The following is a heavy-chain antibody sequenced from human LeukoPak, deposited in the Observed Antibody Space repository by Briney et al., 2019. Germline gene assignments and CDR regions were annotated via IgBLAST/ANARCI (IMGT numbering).Heavy chain of an antibody. J-gene: IGHJ5*02. V-gene: IGHV3-7*01. CDR2: INQDGSEE. CDR3: ARDGSKSCSGGSCYLNWFDP. CDR1: GFSFSDYW. Sequence: GGSLRLSCGASGFSFSDYWMTWVRQAPGKGLEWVANINQDGSEEYYVASVKGRFTISRDNAKNSLYLQMTSLRAEDTADYYCARDGSKSCSGGSCYLNWFDPWGQGTLVTVSS. D-gene: IGHD2-15*01.